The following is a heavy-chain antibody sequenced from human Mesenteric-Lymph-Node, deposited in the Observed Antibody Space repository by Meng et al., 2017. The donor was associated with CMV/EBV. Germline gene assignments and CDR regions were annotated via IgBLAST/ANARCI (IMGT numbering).Heavy chain of an antibody. J-gene: IGHJ2*01. CDR3: ARDTSGSGNWYFAL. CDR1: GGSISSSNYY. CDR2: IYYSGST. D-gene: IGHD3-10*01. Sequence: SETLSLTCTVSGGSISSSNYYWGWIRQSPGKGLEWIGSIYYSGSTYYNPSLKSRVTISVDTSKNQFYLKVNSLTAADTAVYYCARDTSGSGNWYFALWGRGTLVTVSS. V-gene: IGHV4-39*07.